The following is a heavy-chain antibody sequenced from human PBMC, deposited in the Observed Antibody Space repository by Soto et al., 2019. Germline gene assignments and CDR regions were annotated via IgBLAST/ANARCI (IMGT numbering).Heavy chain of an antibody. CDR1: GYTFTSYY. V-gene: IGHV1-46*01. D-gene: IGHD3-10*01. Sequence: GASVKVSCKASGYTFTSYYMHWVRQAPGQGLEWMGIINPSGGSTSYAQKFQGRVTMTRDTSTSTVYMELSSLKSEDTAVYYCARERPMYGSGSLQLMYYFDYWGQGTLVTVSS. CDR3: ARERPMYGSGSLQLMYYFDY. CDR2: INPSGGST. J-gene: IGHJ4*02.